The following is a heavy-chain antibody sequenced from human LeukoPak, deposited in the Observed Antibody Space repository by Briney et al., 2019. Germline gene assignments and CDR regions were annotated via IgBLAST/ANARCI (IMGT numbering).Heavy chain of an antibody. D-gene: IGHD3-22*01. Sequence: SETLSLTCTVSGGSISSYYWSWIRQPAGKGLEWIGRIYSSGSTNYNPSLKSRVTMSVDTSKNQFSVKLRSVTAADTAVYYCARHNLYDSSGDGRYYFDYWGQGTLVTVPS. CDR2: IYSSGST. V-gene: IGHV4-4*07. CDR1: GGSISSYY. CDR3: ARHNLYDSSGDGRYYFDY. J-gene: IGHJ4*02.